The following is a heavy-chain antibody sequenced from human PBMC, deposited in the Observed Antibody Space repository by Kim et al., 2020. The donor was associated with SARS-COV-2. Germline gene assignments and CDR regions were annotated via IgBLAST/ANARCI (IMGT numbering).Heavy chain of an antibody. CDR3: ARDGLRGSGGYAFDI. D-gene: IGHD1-26*01. V-gene: IGHV4-30-2*01. J-gene: IGHJ3*02. Sequence: SETLSLTCAVSGGSISSGGYSWSWIRQPPGKGLEWIGYTYHSGSTYYNPSLKSRVTISVDRSKNQFSLKLSSVTAADTAVYYCARDGLRGSGGYAFDIWGQGTMVTVSS. CDR1: GGSISSGGYS. CDR2: TYHSGST.